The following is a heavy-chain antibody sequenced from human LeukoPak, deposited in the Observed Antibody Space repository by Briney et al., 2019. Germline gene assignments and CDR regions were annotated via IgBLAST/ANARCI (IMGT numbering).Heavy chain of an antibody. CDR1: GGSFSGYY. J-gene: IGHJ6*03. D-gene: IGHD4-17*01. CDR3: ARLRFMTTVTKAGGYYYYMDV. Sequence: SETLSLTCAVYGGSFSGYYWSWIRQPPGKGLEWIGEINHSGSTNYNPSLKSRVTISVDTSKNQFSLKLSSVTAADTAVYYCARLRFMTTVTKAGGYYYYMDVWGKGTTVTISS. V-gene: IGHV4-34*01. CDR2: INHSGST.